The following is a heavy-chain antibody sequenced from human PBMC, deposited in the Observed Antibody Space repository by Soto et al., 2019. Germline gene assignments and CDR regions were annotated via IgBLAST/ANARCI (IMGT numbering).Heavy chain of an antibody. CDR3: ARDQLEGNWFDP. J-gene: IGHJ5*02. D-gene: IGHD1-1*01. CDR2: IYHSGYT. CDR1: GGSISSGGYS. Sequence: QLQLQESGSGLVKPSQTLSLTCTVSGGSISSGGYSWNWIRQAPGKGLEWIGYIYHSGYTLYTPSLKGRVTISVAKSKNHFSLNLTSVTAADTAVYYCARDQLEGNWFDPWGQGTLVTVSS. V-gene: IGHV4-30-2*01.